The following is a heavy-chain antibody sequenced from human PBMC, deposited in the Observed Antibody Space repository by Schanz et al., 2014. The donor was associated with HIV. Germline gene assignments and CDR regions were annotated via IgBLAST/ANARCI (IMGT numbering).Heavy chain of an antibody. CDR1: GGTFSNYA. CDR3: VRGVIYSVPGSYYNYFDY. Sequence: QVQLVQSGAEVKMPGSSVTVSCTASGGTFSNYAMTWVRQAPGQGLEWMAGIIPIIGTADYAQKFQGRLTITADKSTNTVYMDLSNLAYEDTAVYFCVRGVIYSVPGSYYNYFDYWGQGSLVTVSS. D-gene: IGHD3-10*01. V-gene: IGHV1-69*06. CDR2: IIPIIGTA. J-gene: IGHJ4*02.